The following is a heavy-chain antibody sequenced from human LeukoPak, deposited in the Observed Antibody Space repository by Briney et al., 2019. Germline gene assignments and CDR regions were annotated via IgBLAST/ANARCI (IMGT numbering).Heavy chain of an antibody. Sequence: GGSLRLSCAASGFTFSSYEMNWVRQAPGKGLEWVSYISSSGSTIYYADSVKGRFTISRDNAKNSLYLQMNSLRAEDTAVYYCARDLPPGSSWYSYYMDVWGKGTTVTVSS. J-gene: IGHJ6*03. CDR3: ARDLPPGSSWYSYYMDV. CDR2: ISSSGSTI. D-gene: IGHD6-13*01. CDR1: GFTFSSYE. V-gene: IGHV3-48*03.